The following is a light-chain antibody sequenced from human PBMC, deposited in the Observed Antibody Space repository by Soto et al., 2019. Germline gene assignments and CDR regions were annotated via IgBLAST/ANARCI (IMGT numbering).Light chain of an antibody. CDR3: QQAFSFPRT. Sequence: DIQMTQSPSSVSAFVGDRVAITCRASRDVGTWLGWYQQIPGKAPKXLIYAASTLQSGVPSRFSGSGSGTDLTITINSLQPEDCETYYCQQAFSFPRTFGQGTRLEIK. CDR2: AAS. V-gene: IGKV1D-12*01. CDR1: RDVGTW. J-gene: IGKJ5*01.